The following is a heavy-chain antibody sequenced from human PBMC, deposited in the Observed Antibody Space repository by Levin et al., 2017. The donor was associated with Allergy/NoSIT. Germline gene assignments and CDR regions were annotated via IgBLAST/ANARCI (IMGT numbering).Heavy chain of an antibody. CDR3: ARARRFNYYNGMDV. Sequence: SCAASGFTFTSYDMHWVRQVKGKGLEWVSAIGTDGDTHYPVSVKGRFSISRENAKNSVYLQMNNLRAGDTAVYYCARARRFNYYNGMDVWGQGTTVTVSS. J-gene: IGHJ6*02. CDR1: GFTFTSYD. CDR2: IGTDGDT. D-gene: IGHD3-16*01. V-gene: IGHV3-13*01.